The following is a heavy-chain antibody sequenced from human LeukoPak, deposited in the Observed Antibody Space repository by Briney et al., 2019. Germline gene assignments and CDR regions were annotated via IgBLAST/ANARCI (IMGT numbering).Heavy chain of an antibody. CDR2: ISAYIGNT. CDR3: ARGWRGGHTAMVTLFDY. J-gene: IGHJ4*02. CDR1: GYTFTSYG. Sequence: ASVKVSCKASGYTFTSYGISWVRQAPGQGLEWMGWISAYIGNTNYAQKLQGRVTMTTDTSTSTAYMELRSLRSDDTAVYYCARGWRGGHTAMVTLFDYWGQGTLVTVSS. V-gene: IGHV1-18*04. D-gene: IGHD5-18*01.